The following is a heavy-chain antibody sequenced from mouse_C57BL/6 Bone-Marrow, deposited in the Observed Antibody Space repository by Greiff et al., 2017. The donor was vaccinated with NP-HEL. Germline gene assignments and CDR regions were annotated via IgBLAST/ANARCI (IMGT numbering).Heavy chain of an antibody. CDR1: EYEFPSHD. CDR3: ARYSNYYWDFDV. CDR2: INSDGGST. D-gene: IGHD2-5*01. V-gene: IGHV5-2*01. Sequence: DVMLVESGGGLVQPGESLKLSCESNEYEFPSHDMSWVRKTPEKRLELVAAINSDGGSTYYPDTMERRFIISRDNTKKTLYLQMSSLRSEDTALYYCARYSNYYWDFDVWGTGTTVTVSS. J-gene: IGHJ1*03.